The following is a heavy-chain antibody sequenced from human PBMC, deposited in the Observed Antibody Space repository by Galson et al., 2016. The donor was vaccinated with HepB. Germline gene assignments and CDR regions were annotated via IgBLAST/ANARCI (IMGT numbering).Heavy chain of an antibody. D-gene: IGHD1-26*01. CDR2: IYPGDSDT. CDR3: ARPAGVTKADDFDI. Sequence: QSGAEVKKPGESLKISCKGSGYSFATYWIGWVRQMPGKGLEWMGIIYPGDSDTRYSPSFQGQVTISADKSISTTYLQWSSLKASDTALYYWARPAGVTKADDFDIWGQGTMVTVSS. V-gene: IGHV5-51*01. J-gene: IGHJ3*02. CDR1: GYSFATYW.